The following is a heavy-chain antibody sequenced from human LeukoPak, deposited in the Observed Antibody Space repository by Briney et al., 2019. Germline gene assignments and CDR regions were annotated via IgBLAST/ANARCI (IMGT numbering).Heavy chain of an antibody. Sequence: NPSETLSLTCAVSGGSISSGGYSWSWIRQPPGKGLEWIGYIYYSGSTNYNPSLKSRVTISVDTSKNQFSLKLSSVTAADTAVYYCARAPYYYMDVWGKGTTVTVSS. J-gene: IGHJ6*03. CDR3: ARAPYYYMDV. CDR1: GGSISSGGYS. CDR2: IYYSGST. V-gene: IGHV4-61*08.